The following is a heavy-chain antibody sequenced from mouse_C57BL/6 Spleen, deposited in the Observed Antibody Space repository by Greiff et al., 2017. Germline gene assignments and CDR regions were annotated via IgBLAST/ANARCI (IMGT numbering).Heavy chain of an antibody. CDR2: ISSGSSTI. D-gene: IGHD1-1*01. Sequence: VQLVESGGGLVKPGGSLKLSCAASGFTFSDYGMHWVRQAPEKGLEWVAYISSGSSTIYYADTVKGRFTITRDNAKNTLFLQMTSLRSEDTAMYYCARSYYYGSSYGFAYWGQGTLVTVSA. CDR1: GFTFSDYG. CDR3: ARSYYYGSSYGFAY. V-gene: IGHV5-17*01. J-gene: IGHJ3*01.